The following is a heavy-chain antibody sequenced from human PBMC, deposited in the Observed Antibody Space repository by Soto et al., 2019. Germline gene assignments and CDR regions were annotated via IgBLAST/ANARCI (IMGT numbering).Heavy chain of an antibody. CDR2: IFYNGST. Sequence: XGTLSLPCTVSGDSVSTYLGSWIRQPPGKGLEWIGHIFYNGSTNYNPSLKSRLTISVDTSKNQFSLKLSSVTAADTAVYFCARGRGLIVQTPIPHWFDPCGQGTLVTVSS. V-gene: IGHV4-59*02. CDR1: GDSVSTYL. J-gene: IGHJ5*02. D-gene: IGHD2-2*02. CDR3: ARGRGLIVQTPIPHWFDP.